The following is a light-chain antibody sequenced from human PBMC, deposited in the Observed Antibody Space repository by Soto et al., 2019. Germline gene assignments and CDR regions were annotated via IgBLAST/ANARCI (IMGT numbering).Light chain of an antibody. CDR3: QQYNNWPRT. CDR2: GAS. Sequence: EIVVTQSAVTLSVSPWERATLSCRASQTVRNNYLAWYQQKPGQAPRLLIDGASTRATGIPARFSGSGSGTEFTLTISSLQSEDFGVYYCQQYNNWPRTFGQGTKVDI. CDR1: QTVRNN. J-gene: IGKJ1*01. V-gene: IGKV3-15*01.